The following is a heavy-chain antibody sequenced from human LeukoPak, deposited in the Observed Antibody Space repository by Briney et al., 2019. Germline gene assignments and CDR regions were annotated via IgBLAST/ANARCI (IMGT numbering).Heavy chain of an antibody. CDR2: MSPHSGNT. CDR1: GYTFTSYD. V-gene: IGHV1-8*01. Sequence: HGASVKVSCKASGYTFTSYDINWVRQAPGQGLEWMGWMSPHSGNTGYAQKLQGRVTLTRNTATSTVYMELRSLRSEDTAVYYCSRGDYWGQGTLVTVSS. CDR3: SRGDY. J-gene: IGHJ4*02.